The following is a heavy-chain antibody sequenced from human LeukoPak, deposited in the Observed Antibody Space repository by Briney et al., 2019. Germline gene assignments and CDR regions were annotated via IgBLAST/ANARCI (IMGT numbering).Heavy chain of an antibody. Sequence: SETLSLTCGISGGSVSGGGYSWSWIRQPPGKGLEWLGKLYESGKTDYNPSLESRLTMSIDISKNHFSLNLNSVTAADTAVYYCAREGGTWFDTWGQGTLVTVSS. CDR3: AREGGTWFDT. D-gene: IGHD2-15*01. CDR2: LYESGKT. J-gene: IGHJ5*02. CDR1: GGSVSGGGYS. V-gene: IGHV4-30-2*01.